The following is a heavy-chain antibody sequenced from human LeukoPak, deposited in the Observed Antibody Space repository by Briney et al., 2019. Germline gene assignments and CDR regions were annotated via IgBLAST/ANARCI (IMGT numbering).Heavy chain of an antibody. CDR2: ISDSGGRI. J-gene: IGHJ4*02. Sequence: GGSLILSCAASGFSFSRFAMSWVRPAAGKGLEWVSAISDSGGRINYADSVKGRFTISRDNSKNTLYLRMNSLRAEDTAVYYCAKKTWDSSAWYFFDFWGQGTLVTVSS. D-gene: IGHD3-22*01. V-gene: IGHV3-23*01. CDR3: AKKTWDSSAWYFFDF. CDR1: GFSFSRFA.